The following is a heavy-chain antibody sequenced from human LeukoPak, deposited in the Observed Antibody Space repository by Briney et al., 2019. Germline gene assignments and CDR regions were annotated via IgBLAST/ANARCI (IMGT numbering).Heavy chain of an antibody. J-gene: IGHJ6*03. V-gene: IGHV3-30*02. Sequence: GGSLRLSCAASGFTFSSYAMNWVRQAPGKGLEGVAFIRYDGSNKYYADSVKGRFTISRDNSKNTLYLQMNSLRAEDTAVYYCAKVEAAMVRGYYYYYMDVWGKGTTVTVSS. CDR2: IRYDGSNK. D-gene: IGHD5-18*01. CDR1: GFTFSSYA. CDR3: AKVEAAMVRGYYYYYMDV.